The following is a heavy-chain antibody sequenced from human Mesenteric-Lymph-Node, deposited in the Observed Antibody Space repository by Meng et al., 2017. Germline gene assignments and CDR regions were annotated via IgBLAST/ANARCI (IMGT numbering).Heavy chain of an antibody. J-gene: IGHJ5*02. CDR2: ISGNAAST. V-gene: IGHV3-23*01. D-gene: IGHD1-26*01. Sequence: GESLKISCAASGFIFSRSAMSWVRQAPGKGLEWVSGISGNAASTYYAESVKGRFTVSRDNSKNTLYLQMNSLRGDDTAVYYCARDPYSGSHNNWFDPWGQGTLVTVSS. CDR1: GFIFSRSA. CDR3: ARDPYSGSHNNWFDP.